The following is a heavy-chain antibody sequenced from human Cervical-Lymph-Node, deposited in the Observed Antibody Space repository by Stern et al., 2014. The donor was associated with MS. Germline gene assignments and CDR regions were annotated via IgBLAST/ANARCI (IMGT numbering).Heavy chain of an antibody. J-gene: IGHJ5*01. CDR2: IDYSWNT. CDR1: GGSIYNYY. CDR3: ARALRNAYTWFDP. Sequence: QVQLVQSGPGLVKPSETLSLTCTVSGGSIYNYYWTWIRQPPGKGLEWIGHIDYSWNTNFNPSLESRVTMSVDSSKNEFSLILTSVTAADTAVYYCARALRNAYTWFDPWGQGTLVTVSS. D-gene: IGHD2-2*01. V-gene: IGHV4-59*01.